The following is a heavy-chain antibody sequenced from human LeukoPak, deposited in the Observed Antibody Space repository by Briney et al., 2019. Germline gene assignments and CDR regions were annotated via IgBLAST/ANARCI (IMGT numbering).Heavy chain of an antibody. J-gene: IGHJ4*02. CDR2: INERATII. CDR3: VRDLILVWTPGDDFDH. Sequence: RAGGSLRLSCAASGFTFSNYWMHWVRQAPGKGLKWVSRINERATIISYADSVKGRFTISRENARNTLYLQMNSLTAEDTAVYYCVRDLILVWTPGDDFDHWGQGTLVTVSS. CDR1: GFTFSNYW. V-gene: IGHV3-74*01. D-gene: IGHD3-16*01.